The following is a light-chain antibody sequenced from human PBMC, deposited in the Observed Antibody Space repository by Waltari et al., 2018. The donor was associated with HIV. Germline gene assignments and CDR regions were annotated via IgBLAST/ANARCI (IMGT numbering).Light chain of an antibody. CDR3: QQYGTSPPFT. CDR1: QSVNSNY. J-gene: IGKJ3*01. Sequence: EIVLTQSPGTLSLSPGERATLSCRASQSVNSNYLDWYQQKPGQAPRLLIYGASSRATVIPDRFSGSGSGTDFTLTISRLEPEDFAVYFCQQYGTSPPFTFGPGTKVDI. CDR2: GAS. V-gene: IGKV3-20*01.